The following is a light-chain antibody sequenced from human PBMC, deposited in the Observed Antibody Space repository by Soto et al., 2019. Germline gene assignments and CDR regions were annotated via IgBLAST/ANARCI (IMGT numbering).Light chain of an antibody. CDR2: GAS. J-gene: IGKJ1*01. CDR3: HQYGRT. Sequence: EIVLTQSPGTLSLSPGEGATLSCRASQSVISNYLAWYQQKPGQAPRLLIYGASSRATGIPDRFSGSGSGTDFTLTISRLEPEDFAVYYCHQYGRTFGQGTKVDIK. CDR1: QSVISNY. V-gene: IGKV3-20*01.